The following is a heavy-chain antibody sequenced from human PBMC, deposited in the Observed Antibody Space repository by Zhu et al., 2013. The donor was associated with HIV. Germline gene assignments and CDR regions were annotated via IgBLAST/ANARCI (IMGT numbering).Heavy chain of an antibody. CDR3: ARRLFSKIIGGWFDP. Sequence: QVQLVQSGGEVKKPGASVKVSCKASGYTFTSYGISWVRQAPGQGLEWLGWISAYNGNTNYAQEIQGRITMTTDTSTTTAYMELRSLRSDDTAVYYCARRLFSKIIGGWFDPWGQGSLVTVSS. CDR1: GYTFTSYG. J-gene: IGHJ5*02. CDR2: ISAYNGNT. D-gene: IGHD3-10*01. V-gene: IGHV1-18*01.